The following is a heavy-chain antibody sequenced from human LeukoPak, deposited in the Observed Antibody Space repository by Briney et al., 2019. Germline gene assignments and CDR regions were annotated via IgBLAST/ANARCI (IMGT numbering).Heavy chain of an antibody. CDR2: MYYSGTT. V-gene: IGHV4-39*07. CDR3: ARDGAHKNHYYSYYYMDV. D-gene: IGHD3-16*01. Sequence: PSETLSLTCTVSGGSISSSSYYWGWIRQPPGKGLEWIGSMYYSGTTYYNSSLKSRVTISVDTSNNQFSLKLSSVTAADTAVYYCARDGAHKNHYYSYYYMDVWGKGTTVTISS. CDR1: GGSISSSSYY. J-gene: IGHJ6*03.